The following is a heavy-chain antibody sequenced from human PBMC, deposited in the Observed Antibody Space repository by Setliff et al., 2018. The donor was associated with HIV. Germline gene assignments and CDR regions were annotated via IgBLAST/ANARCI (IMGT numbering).Heavy chain of an antibody. J-gene: IGHJ4*02. D-gene: IGHD5-12*01. CDR1: GYGFTSYW. CDR3: ATRLVGYSGLTY. V-gene: IGHV5-51*01. CDR2: IYPGDSET. Sequence: GESLKISCKGSGYGFTSYWIGWVRQMPVKGLEWMGIIYPGDSETRYSPSFEGQVTISADKSISTTYLQWNSLKASDTATYYCATRLVGYSGLTYWGQGTLVTVSS.